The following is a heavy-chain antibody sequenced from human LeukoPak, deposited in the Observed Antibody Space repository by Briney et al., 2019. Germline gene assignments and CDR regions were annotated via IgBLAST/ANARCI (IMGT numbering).Heavy chain of an antibody. J-gene: IGHJ3*02. CDR3: ARDSIVGAFMAFDI. CDR2: ISSSSSYI. V-gene: IGHV3-21*01. D-gene: IGHD1-26*01. Sequence: GGSLRLSCAASGFTFSSYSMNWVRPAPGKGLEWVSSISSSSSYIYYADSVKGRFTISRDNAKNSLYLQMNSLRAEDTAVYYCARDSIVGAFMAFDIWGQGTMVTVSS. CDR1: GFTFSSYS.